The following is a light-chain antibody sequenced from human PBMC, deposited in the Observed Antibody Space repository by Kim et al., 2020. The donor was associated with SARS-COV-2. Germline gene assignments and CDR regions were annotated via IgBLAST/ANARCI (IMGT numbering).Light chain of an antibody. CDR2: QDA. V-gene: IGLV3-1*01. CDR1: KLGDRS. J-gene: IGLJ3*02. Sequence: SYELTQPPSVSVSPRQTASITCSGDKLGDRSVYWYQQKPGQSPVLVMYQDAKRPPGIPERFSGPNSGNTATLTISGTQAMDEADYYCQAWDSSTAVFAGG. CDR3: QAWDSSTAV.